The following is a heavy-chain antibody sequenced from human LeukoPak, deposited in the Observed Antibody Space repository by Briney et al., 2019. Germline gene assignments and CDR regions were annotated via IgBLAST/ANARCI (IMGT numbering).Heavy chain of an antibody. CDR2: MYRGDRT. CDR1: GFTVSSNY. D-gene: IGHD2-8*02. V-gene: IGHV3-66*01. Sequence: GGSLRLSCAASGFTVSSNYMSWVRQAPGKGLGCVSFMYRGDRTYYADSVKGRFTMSRDDMKKTVYLQMDSLRAEDTAVYYCASSHCTAGSCNWFDPWGQGTLVTVSP. J-gene: IGHJ5*02. CDR3: ASSHCTAGSCNWFDP.